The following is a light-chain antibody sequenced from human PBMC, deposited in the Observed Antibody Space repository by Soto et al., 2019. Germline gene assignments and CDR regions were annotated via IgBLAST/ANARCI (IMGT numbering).Light chain of an antibody. CDR3: QHYNSYSEA. CDR1: QTVSTW. Sequence: DIQMTQSPSTLSASVRDRFTITCRASQTVSTWLSWYQQKPGKAPKVMIYDASRLENGVPPRFSGSGSGTDFTLTISSLQPDDFATYYCQHYNSYSEAFGQGTTGDIK. V-gene: IGKV1-5*01. J-gene: IGKJ1*01. CDR2: DAS.